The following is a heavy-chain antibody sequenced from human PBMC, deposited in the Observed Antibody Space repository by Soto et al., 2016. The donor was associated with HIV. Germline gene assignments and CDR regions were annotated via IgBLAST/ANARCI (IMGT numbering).Heavy chain of an antibody. V-gene: IGHV3-23*01. CDR1: GFTFKSYA. Sequence: EVQLLESGGDFVQPGGSLRLSCAASGFTFKSYAMTWVRQAPGKGLEWVSDISSSDISAYYAVSVKGRFTISRDNSRNTLYLQMNGLRAEDSATYYCAKGNSRMLMPGKYFDDWGQGTLVTVSS. CDR2: ISSSDISA. D-gene: IGHD3-22*01. CDR3: AKGNSRMLMPGKYFDD. J-gene: IGHJ4*02.